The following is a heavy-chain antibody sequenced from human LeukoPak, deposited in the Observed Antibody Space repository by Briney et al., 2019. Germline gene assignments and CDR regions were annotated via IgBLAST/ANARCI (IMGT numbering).Heavy chain of an antibody. CDR2: INHSGST. Sequence: PSETLSLTCAVYGGSFSGYYWRWIRQPPGKGLEWIGEINHSGSTNYNPSLKSRVTISVDTSKNQFSLKLSSVTAADTAVYYCARDGLNSYGEIDYWGQGTLVTVSS. J-gene: IGHJ4*02. V-gene: IGHV4-34*01. D-gene: IGHD5-18*01. CDR3: ARDGLNSYGEIDY. CDR1: GGSFSGYY.